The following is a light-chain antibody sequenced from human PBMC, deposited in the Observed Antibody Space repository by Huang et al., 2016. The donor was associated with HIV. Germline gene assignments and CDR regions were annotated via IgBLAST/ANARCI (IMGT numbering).Light chain of an antibody. V-gene: IGKV3-15*01. Sequence: EIVMTQSPATLSVSPGERATLSCRASQSVSSNLAWYQQKPGQAPRLLIYGVSTRATGIPARFSGSGSGTEFTLTISGLQSEDFAVYYCQQYDNWPPITFGPGTKVDIK. J-gene: IGKJ3*01. CDR2: GVS. CDR3: QQYDNWPPIT. CDR1: QSVSSN.